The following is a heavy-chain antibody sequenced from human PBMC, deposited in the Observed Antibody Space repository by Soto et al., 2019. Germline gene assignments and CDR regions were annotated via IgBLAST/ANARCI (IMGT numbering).Heavy chain of an antibody. J-gene: IGHJ6*02. CDR2: IKQDGSEK. CDR3: ARDSSQWLVPINYYYYGMDV. CDR1: GFTFSSYW. D-gene: IGHD6-19*01. V-gene: IGHV3-7*01. Sequence: SLRLSCAASGFTFSSYWMSWVRQAPGKGLEWVANIKQDGSEKYYVDSVKGRFTISRDNAKNSLYLQMNSLRAEDTAVYYCARDSSQWLVPINYYYYGMDVWGQGTTVTVSS.